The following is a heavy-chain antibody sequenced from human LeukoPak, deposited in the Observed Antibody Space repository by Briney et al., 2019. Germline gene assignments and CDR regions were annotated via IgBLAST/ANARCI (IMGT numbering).Heavy chain of an antibody. D-gene: IGHD3-16*01. V-gene: IGHV3-23*01. CDR2: ISGSGAHT. CDR3: AKDTWGFASAFDV. CDR1: GFTFSNYW. Sequence: GGSLRLSCAASGFTFSNYWMHWVRQAPGKGLEWVSAISGSGAHTYYADSVEGRFTVSRDNSQNTLYLQMNSLRAEDTAVYYCAKDTWGFASAFDVWGQGTMVSVSS. J-gene: IGHJ3*01.